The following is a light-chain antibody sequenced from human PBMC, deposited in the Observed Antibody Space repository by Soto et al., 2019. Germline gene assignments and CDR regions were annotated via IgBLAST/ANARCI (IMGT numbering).Light chain of an antibody. CDR2: GAS. Sequence: EIVLTQSPGTLSLSPGERATLSCRASQSISSNFLAWYQQKPGQSPRLLIYGASSRATAIPDRFSGSGSGTDFTLTISRLEPEDFAVYYCQQYCSSPPLTFGGGTKVEIK. J-gene: IGKJ4*01. CDR1: QSISSNF. V-gene: IGKV3-20*01. CDR3: QQYCSSPPLT.